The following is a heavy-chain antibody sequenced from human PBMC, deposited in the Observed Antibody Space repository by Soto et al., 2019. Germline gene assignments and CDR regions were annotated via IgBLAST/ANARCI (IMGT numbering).Heavy chain of an antibody. D-gene: IGHD6-19*01. CDR2: ISPTSSYI. J-gene: IGHJ5*02. CDR1: GFSFGSYT. CDR3: AIDSPPAAPYSSAWTGWFDP. Sequence: EVQLVESGGGLVKPGGSLRLSCAASGFSFGSYTMNWVRQAPGKGLDWVSAISPTSSYIYYADSVKGRVTISRDNAKNSLYLQLNSLRAEDTAVYYCAIDSPPAAPYSSAWTGWFDPWGQGTLVTVSS. V-gene: IGHV3-21*01.